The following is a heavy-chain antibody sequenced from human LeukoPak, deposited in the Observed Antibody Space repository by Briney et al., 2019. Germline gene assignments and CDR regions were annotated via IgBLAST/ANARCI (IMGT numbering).Heavy chain of an antibody. D-gene: IGHD4-11*01. J-gene: IGHJ5*02. Sequence: SESLSLTCAVYGASFNDYYWTWIRQPPGKGLEWIGEINHSGITRYKPSLKRRVTISVDTSKNQFSLNLISVTAADTAVYYCARGIYSNYDWFDPWGQGTLVTVPS. CDR3: ARGIYSNYDWFDP. V-gene: IGHV4-34*01. CDR2: INHSGIT. CDR1: GASFNDYY.